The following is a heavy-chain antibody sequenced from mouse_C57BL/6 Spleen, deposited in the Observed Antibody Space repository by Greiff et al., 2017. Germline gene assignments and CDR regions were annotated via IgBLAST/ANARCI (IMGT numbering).Heavy chain of an antibody. Sequence: EVKLMESGGDLVKPGGSLKLSCAASGFTFSSYGMSWVRQTPDKRLEWVATISSGGSYTYYPDSVNGRFTISRDNAKNTLYLQMSSLKSEDTAMYYCARDYGSKGHYFDYWGQGTTLTVSS. CDR1: GFTFSSYG. CDR2: ISSGGSYT. CDR3: ARDYGSKGHYFDY. D-gene: IGHD1-1*01. J-gene: IGHJ2*01. V-gene: IGHV5-6*01.